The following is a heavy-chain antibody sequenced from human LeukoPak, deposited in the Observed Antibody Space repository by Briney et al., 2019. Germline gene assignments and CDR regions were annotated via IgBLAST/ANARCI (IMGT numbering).Heavy chain of an antibody. CDR1: GLGFAGSA. Sequence: GGTLRLSCVASGLGFAGSAVHWVRQTSGRGLEWIGCVRSRDKNYATIYGASARGRFTISRDDSRNTASLQMNSLNTEDTAVYYFRHIEYVAPDSWGQGTLVTVSS. CDR2: VRSRDKNYAT. D-gene: IGHD2-21*01. J-gene: IGHJ4*02. V-gene: IGHV3-73*01. CDR3: RHIEYVAPDS.